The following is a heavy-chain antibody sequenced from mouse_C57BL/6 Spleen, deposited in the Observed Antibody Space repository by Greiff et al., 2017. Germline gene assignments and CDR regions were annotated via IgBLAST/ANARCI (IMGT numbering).Heavy chain of an antibody. CDR3: ARSYTVVASPGYFDV. Sequence: QVQLQQSGAELARPGASVKLSCKASGYTFTSYGISWVKQRTGQGLEWIGEIYPRSGNTYYNEKVKGKATLTADKSSSTAYMELRSLTSEDSAVYFCARSYTVVASPGYFDVWGTGTTVTVSS. CDR1: GYTFTSYG. V-gene: IGHV1-81*01. CDR2: IYPRSGNT. J-gene: IGHJ1*03. D-gene: IGHD1-1*01.